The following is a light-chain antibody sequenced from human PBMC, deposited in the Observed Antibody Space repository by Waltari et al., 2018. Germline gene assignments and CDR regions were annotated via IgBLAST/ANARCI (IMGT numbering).Light chain of an antibody. V-gene: IGLV3-19*01. Sequence: SSELTQDPAVSVALGQTVKMTCQGDSIRTSYASWYQQKPGQAPVLVLFVYNKRPSGIPDRFSGYNSGTTSSLTITGAQAEDEADYYCHSRDSSASHVVFGGGTKLTVL. CDR3: HSRDSSASHVV. J-gene: IGLJ2*01. CDR2: VYN. CDR1: SIRTSY.